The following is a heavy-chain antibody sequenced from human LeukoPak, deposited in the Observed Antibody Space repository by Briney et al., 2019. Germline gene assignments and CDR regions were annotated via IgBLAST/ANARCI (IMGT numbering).Heavy chain of an antibody. CDR3: ARDLSINCYDSPCYFDY. CDR2: INPNSGGT. J-gene: IGHJ4*02. CDR1: GYTFTGYY. Sequence: ASVKVSCKASGYTFTGYYMHWVRQAPGQGLEWMGWINPNSGGTNYAQKLQGRVTMTTDTSTSTAYMELRSLRSDDTAVYYCARDLSINCYDSPCYFDYWGQGTLVTVSS. V-gene: IGHV1-2*02. D-gene: IGHD3-22*01.